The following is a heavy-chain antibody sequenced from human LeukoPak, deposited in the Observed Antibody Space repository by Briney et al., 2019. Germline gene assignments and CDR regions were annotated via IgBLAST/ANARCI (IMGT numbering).Heavy chain of an antibody. D-gene: IGHD5-12*01. V-gene: IGHV1-3*01. J-gene: IGHJ4*02. Sequence: KFQGRVTITRDTSASTAYMELSSLRSEDTAVYYCARIEATIWGYWGQGTLVTVSS. CDR3: ARIEATIWGY.